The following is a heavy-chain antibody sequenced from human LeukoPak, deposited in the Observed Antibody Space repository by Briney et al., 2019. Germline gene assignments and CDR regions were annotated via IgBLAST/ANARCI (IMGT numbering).Heavy chain of an antibody. D-gene: IGHD3-22*01. V-gene: IGHV4-61*01. CDR2: IYYSGST. CDR1: GGSVSSGSYY. Sequence: SETLSLTCTVSGGSVSSGSYYWSWIRQPPGKGLEWIGYIYYSGSTNYNPSLKSRVTISVDTSKNQFSLKLSSVTAADTAVYYCARFRYYDSSGYYPYYFDYWGQGTLVTVSS. J-gene: IGHJ4*02. CDR3: ARFRYYDSSGYYPYYFDY.